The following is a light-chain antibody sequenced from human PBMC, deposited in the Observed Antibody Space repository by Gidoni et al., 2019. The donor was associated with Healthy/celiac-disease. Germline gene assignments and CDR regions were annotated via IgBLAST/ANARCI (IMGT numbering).Light chain of an antibody. Sequence: EIGFTQFPATLSLSPGERATLACRASQSVRSYLAWYQQKPGQAPRLLIYDASHSATGIPARFSGSGSGTDFTLTISSLEPEDFAVYYCQQRSNWPPTFGQGTRLEIK. J-gene: IGKJ5*01. CDR3: QQRSNWPPT. CDR1: QSVRSY. V-gene: IGKV3-11*01. CDR2: DAS.